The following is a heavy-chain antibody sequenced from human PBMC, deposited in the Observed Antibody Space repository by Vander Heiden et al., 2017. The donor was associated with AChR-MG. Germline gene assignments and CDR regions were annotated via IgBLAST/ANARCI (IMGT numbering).Heavy chain of an antibody. V-gene: IGHV3-23*01. CDR1: GFTVSSYA. D-gene: IGHD2-21*02. Sequence: EVQLLESGGGLVQPGGSLRLSCAASGFTVSSYAMSWVRQAPGKGLEWVEAISGGGGSTYYADSVKGRFTISRDNSKNTLYLQMNSLRAEDTAVYYCAKGRRNCGGDCYSYFDYWGQGTLVTVSS. J-gene: IGHJ4*02. CDR3: AKGRRNCGGDCYSYFDY. CDR2: ISGGGGST.